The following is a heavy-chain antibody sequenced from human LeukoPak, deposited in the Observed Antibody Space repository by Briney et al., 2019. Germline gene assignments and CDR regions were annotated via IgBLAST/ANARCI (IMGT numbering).Heavy chain of an antibody. D-gene: IGHD4-17*01. CDR1: GFTFSSYS. CDR3: ARGDYGDYAGPIDY. CDR2: ISSSSSTI. Sequence: PGGSLRLSCAASGFTFSSYSMNWVRQAPGKGLEWVSYISSSSSTIYYADSVKGRFTISRDNAKNSLYLHMNSLRAEDTAVYYCARGDYGDYAGPIDYWGQGTLVTVSS. J-gene: IGHJ4*02. V-gene: IGHV3-48*01.